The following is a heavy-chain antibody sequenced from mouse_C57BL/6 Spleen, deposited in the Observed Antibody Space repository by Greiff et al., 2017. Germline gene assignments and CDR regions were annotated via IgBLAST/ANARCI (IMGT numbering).Heavy chain of an antibody. J-gene: IGHJ2*01. Sequence: VQLQQSVAELVRPGASVKLSCTASGFNIKNTYMPWVKQRPEQGLEWIGRIDPANGNTKYAPKFQGKATITADTSSNTAYLQLSSLTSEDTAIYYCARYYSSSGRDYWGQGTTLTVAS. CDR1: GFNIKNTY. CDR3: ARYYSSSGRDY. D-gene: IGHD1-1*01. CDR2: IDPANGNT. V-gene: IGHV14-3*01.